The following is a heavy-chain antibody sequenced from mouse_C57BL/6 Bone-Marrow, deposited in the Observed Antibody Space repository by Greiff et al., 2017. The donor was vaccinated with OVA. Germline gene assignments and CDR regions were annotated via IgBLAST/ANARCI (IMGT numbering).Heavy chain of an antibody. D-gene: IGHD1-1*01. CDR3: ARWSTTVFAY. V-gene: IGHV7-3*01. Sequence: EVNVVESGGGLVQPGGSLSLSCAASGFTFTDYYMSWVRQPPGKALEWFGFFSNKANGYTTEYSASVKGRFTISRDNSQSILYLQMNPLRTEDSATYYCARWSTTVFAYWGQGTLVTVSA. CDR2: FSNKANGYTT. CDR1: GFTFTDYY. J-gene: IGHJ3*01.